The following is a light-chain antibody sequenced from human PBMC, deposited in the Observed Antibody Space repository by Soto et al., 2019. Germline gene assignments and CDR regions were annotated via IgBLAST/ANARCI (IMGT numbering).Light chain of an antibody. CDR1: ETISTF. J-gene: IGKJ5*01. Sequence: DIQKTQSTSSLSVSVGDRVTMTCRASETISTFLNWYQVKPGKAPKLLIYAASTLQDGVPSRFSGSGSGTDFTLTINSLQPEDFASYYCQQSYDISPITFGQGTRLEIK. CDR3: QQSYDISPIT. CDR2: AAS. V-gene: IGKV1-39*01.